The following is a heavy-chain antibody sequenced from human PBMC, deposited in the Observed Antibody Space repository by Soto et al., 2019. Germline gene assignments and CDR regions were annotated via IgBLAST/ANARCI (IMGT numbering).Heavy chain of an antibody. Sequence: QEQLVESGGGVVKPGRSLRLSCAASGFTFSFYAIHWVRQAPGKGLEWVALISSDGSTKYFADSVKGRFTTSRDNSKNTVYLQMSSLRAEDTAVYYCAKGSYYYGMDVWGQGTTVTVSS. CDR1: GFTFSFYA. J-gene: IGHJ6*02. CDR2: ISSDGSTK. CDR3: AKGSYYYGMDV. V-gene: IGHV3-30*18.